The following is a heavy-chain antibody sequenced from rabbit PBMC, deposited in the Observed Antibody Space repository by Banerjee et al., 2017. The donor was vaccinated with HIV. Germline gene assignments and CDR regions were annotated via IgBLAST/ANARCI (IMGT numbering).Heavy chain of an antibody. CDR1: GIDLSGYYY. CDR3: ARSGSGDYRRVNL. J-gene: IGHJ4*01. CDR2: INSNTGNT. D-gene: IGHD1-1*01. Sequence: QQQLEESGGGLVKPGGTLTLTCKASGIDLSGYYYICWVRQAPGKGLEWIACINSNTGNTVYASWAKGPFTISKTSSTTVTLQMTSLTAADTATYFCARSGSGDYRRVNLWGQGTLVTVS. V-gene: IGHV1S45*01.